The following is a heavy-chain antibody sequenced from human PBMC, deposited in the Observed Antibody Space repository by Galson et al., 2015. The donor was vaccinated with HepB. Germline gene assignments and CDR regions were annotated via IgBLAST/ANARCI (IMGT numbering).Heavy chain of an antibody. D-gene: IGHD2-2*01. CDR2: TRNKANSYTT. CDR1: GFTLSDYY. Sequence: SLRLSCAVSGFTLSDYYMDWVRQAPGKGPEWVGRTRNKANSYTTEYATSVKGRFTILRDDSKNSLYLQMNSLKTEDTAVYYCTRVSTNSSNWFDPWGQGTLVTVSS. CDR3: TRVSTNSSNWFDP. V-gene: IGHV3-72*01. J-gene: IGHJ5*02.